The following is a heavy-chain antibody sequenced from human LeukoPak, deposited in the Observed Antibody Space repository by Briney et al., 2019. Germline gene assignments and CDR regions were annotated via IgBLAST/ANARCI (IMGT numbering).Heavy chain of an antibody. CDR1: GFTFNNYY. CDR3: ARSVYVDY. Sequence: GGSLRFSCAASGFTFNNYYMSWVGQAPGQGLECVSCISSSSSTIYYADSVKGRFTISRDKAKNSLYLQMNALRAEDTAVYYCARSVYVDYWGQGILVTVST. V-gene: IGHV3-48*01. CDR2: ISSSSSTI. D-gene: IGHD1-14*01. J-gene: IGHJ4*02.